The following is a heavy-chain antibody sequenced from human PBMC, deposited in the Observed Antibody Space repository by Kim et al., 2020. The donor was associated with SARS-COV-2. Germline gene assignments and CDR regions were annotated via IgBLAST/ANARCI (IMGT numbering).Heavy chain of an antibody. V-gene: IGHV3-23*01. D-gene: IGHD6-13*01. Sequence: DAGKRRFTISRDTSKNTLYLQRNSLRAEDTAVYYCAKDSSSWYTEYFQHWGQGTLVTVSS. CDR3: AKDSSSWYTEYFQH. J-gene: IGHJ1*01.